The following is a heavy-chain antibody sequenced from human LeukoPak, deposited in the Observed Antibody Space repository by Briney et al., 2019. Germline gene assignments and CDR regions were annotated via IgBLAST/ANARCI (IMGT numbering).Heavy chain of an antibody. CDR2: ISGSGGNT. J-gene: IGHJ4*02. CDR1: GFTFNNYA. CDR3: ARGGVDYYGSGTYYLMYYFDY. V-gene: IGHV3-23*01. Sequence: GGSLRLSCAASGFTFNNYAMSWVRQAPGKRPEWVSTISGSGGNTYYADSVKGRFTISRDDPHNTLYLQMNSLRAEDTAVYFCARGGVDYYGSGTYYLMYYFDYWGQGALVTVSS. D-gene: IGHD3-10*01.